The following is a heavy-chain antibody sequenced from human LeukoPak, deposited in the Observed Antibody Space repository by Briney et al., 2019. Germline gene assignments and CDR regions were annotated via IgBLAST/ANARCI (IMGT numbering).Heavy chain of an antibody. J-gene: IGHJ3*02. CDR3: ARDSMYAFDI. V-gene: IGHV3-23*01. CDR1: GLNLNYFG. Sequence: GFLNLFCCGPGLNLNYFGMSWFRQASGKGLEWVSGITSGFTPHYADSVKGRFTISRDNSKNTFHLQMNSLRAEDTAVYYCARDSMYAFDIWGQGTMVTVSS. D-gene: IGHD3-22*01. CDR2: ITSGFTP.